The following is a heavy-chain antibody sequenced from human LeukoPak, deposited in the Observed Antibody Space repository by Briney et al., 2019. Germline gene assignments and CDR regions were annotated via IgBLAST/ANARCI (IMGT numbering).Heavy chain of an antibody. CDR1: GDSIRSGSYN. CDR3: ARGPYTPPDDILTGGFDY. V-gene: IGHV4-39*01. D-gene: IGHD3-9*01. J-gene: IGHJ4*02. Sequence: SETLSLTCTVSGDSIRSGSYNWGWIRQPPGKGLEWIGSIYYSGNTFYNPSLKSRVTISVDSSKNQFSLKLNFVTAADTAVYYCARGPYTPPDDILTGGFDYWGQGTLVTVSS. CDR2: IYYSGNT.